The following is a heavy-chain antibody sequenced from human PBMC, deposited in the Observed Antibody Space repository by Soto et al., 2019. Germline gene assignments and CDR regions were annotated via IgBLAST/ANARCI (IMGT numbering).Heavy chain of an antibody. D-gene: IGHD2-8*01. V-gene: IGHV4-31*03. CDR1: GGSISSGGYY. CDR3: ARVYCSNGVCYTASHGFDI. Sequence: PSETLSLTCTVSGGSISSGGYYWSWIRQHPGKGLEWIGYIYYSGSTYYSPSLKSRVTISVDTSKNQFSLRLSSVTAADTAVYYCARVYCSNGVCYTASHGFDIWGQGTMVTVSS. J-gene: IGHJ3*02. CDR2: IYYSGST.